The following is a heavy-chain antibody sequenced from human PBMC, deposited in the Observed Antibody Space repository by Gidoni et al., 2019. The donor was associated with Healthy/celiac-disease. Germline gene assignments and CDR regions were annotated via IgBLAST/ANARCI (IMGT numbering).Heavy chain of an antibody. Sequence: EVQLVESGGGLVQPGGSLRLSCAASGFTVSSNYMSWVRQAPGKGLEWVSVIYSGGSTYYADSVKGRFTISRDNSKNTLYLQMNSLRAEDTAVYYCARAPKRPWDYYMDVWGKGTTVTVSS. J-gene: IGHJ6*03. CDR2: IYSGGST. CDR3: ARAPKRPWDYYMDV. D-gene: IGHD1-1*01. V-gene: IGHV3-66*02. CDR1: GFTVSSNY.